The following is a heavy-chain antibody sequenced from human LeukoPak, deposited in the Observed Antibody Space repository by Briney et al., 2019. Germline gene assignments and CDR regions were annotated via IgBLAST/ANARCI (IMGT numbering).Heavy chain of an antibody. J-gene: IGHJ3*02. CDR3: ARSMRGAYYYDSSGSFDI. CDR1: GFTFSSYA. V-gene: IGHV3-64*01. CDR2: ISSNGGST. Sequence: PGGSLRLSCAASGFTFSSYAMHWVRQAPGKGLEYVSAISSNGGSTYYANSVKGRFTISRDNCKNTLYLQMGSLRAEDMAVYYCARSMRGAYYYDSSGSFDIWGQGTMVTVSS. D-gene: IGHD3-22*01.